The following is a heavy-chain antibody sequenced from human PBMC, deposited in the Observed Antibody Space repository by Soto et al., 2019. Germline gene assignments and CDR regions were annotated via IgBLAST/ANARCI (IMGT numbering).Heavy chain of an antibody. Sequence: QVQLQESGPGLVKPSETLSLTCTVSGGSVSGGNYYWSWIRQPPGKGLEWIGYIYYSGSTNYNPSLMSRVTLSVDTSKNQFSLNLSSVTAADTAVYYCARDTKEYYYHSSGYYLGYYYYGMDVWGQGTTVTVSS. J-gene: IGHJ6*02. CDR1: GGSVSGGNYY. V-gene: IGHV4-61*01. CDR2: IYYSGST. D-gene: IGHD3-22*01. CDR3: ARDTKEYYYHSSGYYLGYYYYGMDV.